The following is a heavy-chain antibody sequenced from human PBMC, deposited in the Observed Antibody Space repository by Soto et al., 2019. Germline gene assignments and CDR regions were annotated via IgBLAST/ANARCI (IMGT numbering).Heavy chain of an antibody. D-gene: IGHD5-12*01. CDR3: XRHSVDIVASMEYYFDY. Sequence: SETLSLTCTVSGGSISSSSYYWGWIRQPPGKGLEWIGSIYYSGSTYYNPSLKSRVTISVDTSKNQFSLKLSSVTAADTAVYYCXRHSVDIVASMEYYFDYWGQGTLVTVSS. CDR2: IYYSGST. V-gene: IGHV4-39*01. J-gene: IGHJ4*02. CDR1: GGSISSSSYY.